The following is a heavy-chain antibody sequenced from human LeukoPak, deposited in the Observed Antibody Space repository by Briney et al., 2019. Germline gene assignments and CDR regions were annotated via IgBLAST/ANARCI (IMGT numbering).Heavy chain of an antibody. CDR3: AKLFWGGYSDY. D-gene: IGHD3-16*01. Sequence: GGSLRLSCAASGFTFSTYAMSWVRQAPGQGLEWVSTVSGTAGSTIYADSVKGRFTICRDDSKNTLYMQMNSLRAEDTAVYYCAKLFWGGYSDYWGQGTLVTVSS. J-gene: IGHJ4*02. CDR1: GFTFSTYA. CDR2: VSGTAGST. V-gene: IGHV3-23*01.